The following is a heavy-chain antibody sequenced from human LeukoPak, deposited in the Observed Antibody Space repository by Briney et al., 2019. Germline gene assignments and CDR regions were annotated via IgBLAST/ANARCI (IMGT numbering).Heavy chain of an antibody. CDR2: TRNKANSYTT. CDR1: GFTFSDHY. D-gene: IGHD1-26*01. CDR3: ARVTVGATDY. Sequence: GGSLRLSCAASGFTFSDHYMDWVRQAPGKGLEWVGRTRNKANSYTTEYAASVKGRFTISRDDSKNSLYLQMNSLKTEDTAVYYCARVTVGATDYWGQGTLVTVSS. J-gene: IGHJ4*02. V-gene: IGHV3-72*01.